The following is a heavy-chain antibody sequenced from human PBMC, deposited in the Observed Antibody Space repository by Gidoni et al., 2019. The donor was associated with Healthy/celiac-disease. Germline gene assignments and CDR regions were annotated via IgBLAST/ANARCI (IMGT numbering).Heavy chain of an antibody. CDR2: IKSKTDGWTT. D-gene: IGHD3-3*01. CDR3: TTSLVLRFLEGFLSDY. J-gene: IGHJ4*02. CDR1: GFTFSNDW. Sequence: EVQPVESGGGLVKPGGSLRLSCAASGFTFSNDWLNWVRQAPGKGLEWVGRIKSKTDGWTTDYASPVKGRFTISRDDSKNTLYLQMNSPKTEDPAVYYCTTSLVLRFLEGFLSDYWGQGTLVTVSS. V-gene: IGHV3-15*07.